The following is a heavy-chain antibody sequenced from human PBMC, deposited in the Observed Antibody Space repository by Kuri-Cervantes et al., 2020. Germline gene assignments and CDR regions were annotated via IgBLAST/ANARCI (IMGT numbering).Heavy chain of an antibody. Sequence: GESLKISCAASGFTFSDYYMTWVRQTPGEGLEWVAYVSFDGSNTDYADSVKGRFTISRDNARSTLFLQMNSLGVDDTAVYYCAKYFYDSSGYYNYFDYWGQGTLVTVSS. CDR3: AKYFYDSSGYYNYFDY. CDR2: VSFDGSNT. V-gene: IGHV3-30*02. J-gene: IGHJ4*02. D-gene: IGHD3-22*01. CDR1: GFTFSDYY.